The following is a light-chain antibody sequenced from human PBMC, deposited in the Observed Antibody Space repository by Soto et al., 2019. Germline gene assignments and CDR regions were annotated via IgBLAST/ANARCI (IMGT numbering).Light chain of an antibody. CDR2: DAS. Sequence: ERATLSFRASQSVSSYFAWYQQKPGQAPRLLIYDASNRATGVPARFSGSGSGTDFTLTISSLEPEDFAVYYCQQRRYWPVTFGQGTKVDIK. J-gene: IGKJ1*01. CDR1: QSVSSY. V-gene: IGKV3-11*01. CDR3: QQRRYWPVT.